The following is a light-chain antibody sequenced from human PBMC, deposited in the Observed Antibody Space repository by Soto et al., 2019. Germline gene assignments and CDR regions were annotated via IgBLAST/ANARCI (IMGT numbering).Light chain of an antibody. V-gene: IGLV2-23*02. CDR2: EVG. Sequence: QSVLAQPASVSGSPGQSITISCAGTTSDVAYYDLVSWYQQHPGRAPKLLIYEVGKRPSGISVRFSGSKSGATASLTISGLLPEDEAVYFCCTYAGHVPKFGGGTK. CDR3: CTYAGHVPK. CDR1: TSDVAYYDL. J-gene: IGLJ2*01.